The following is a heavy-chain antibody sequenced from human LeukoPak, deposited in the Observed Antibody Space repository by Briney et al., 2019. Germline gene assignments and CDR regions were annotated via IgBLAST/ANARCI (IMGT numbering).Heavy chain of an antibody. V-gene: IGHV3-23*01. CDR3: AKGMGSSGWYRLYYFDY. Sequence: GGSLRLSCAASGFTFSSYAMSWVRQAPGKGPEWVSAISGSGGSTYYADSVKGRFTISRDNSKNTLYLQMNSLRAEDTAVYYCAKGMGSSGWYRLYYFDYWGQGTLVTVSS. D-gene: IGHD6-19*01. CDR1: GFTFSSYA. J-gene: IGHJ4*02. CDR2: ISGSGGST.